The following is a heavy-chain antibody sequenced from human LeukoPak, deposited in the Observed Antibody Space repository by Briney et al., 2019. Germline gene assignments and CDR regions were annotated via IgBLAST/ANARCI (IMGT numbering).Heavy chain of an antibody. CDR2: IYYSGST. D-gene: IGHD1-26*01. J-gene: IGHJ4*02. CDR3: ARMPYVGATYPFDY. Sequence: SETLSLTCTVSSGSISSYYWTWIRQPPGKGLEWIGYIYYSGSTNYNPSLKSRVTISVDTSKNQFSLKLSSVTAADTAVYYCARMPYVGATYPFDYWGQGTLVTVSS. CDR1: SGSISSYY. V-gene: IGHV4-59*01.